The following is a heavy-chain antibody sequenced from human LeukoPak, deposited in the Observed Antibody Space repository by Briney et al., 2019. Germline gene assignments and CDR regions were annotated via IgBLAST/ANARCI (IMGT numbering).Heavy chain of an antibody. J-gene: IGHJ4*02. D-gene: IGHD3-22*01. Sequence: ASVKVSCKASGYTFTSYGISWVRQAPGQGLEWMGWISAYNGNTNYAQKLQGRVTMTTDTSTSTAYMELRSLRSDDTAVYYCARVYYDSSGYYHSGYWGQGTLVTVSS. V-gene: IGHV1-18*01. CDR2: ISAYNGNT. CDR3: ARVYYDSSGYYHSGY. CDR1: GYTFTSYG.